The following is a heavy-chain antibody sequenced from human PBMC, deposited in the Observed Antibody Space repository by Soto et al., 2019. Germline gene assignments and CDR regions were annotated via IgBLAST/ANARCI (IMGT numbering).Heavy chain of an antibody. CDR2: IYYSGST. CDR1: GGSISSYY. D-gene: IGHD3-16*01. V-gene: IGHV4-59*08. J-gene: IGHJ4*02. Sequence: QVQLQESGPGLVKPSETLSLTCTVSGGSISSYYWSWIRQPPGKGLEWMGYIYYSGSTNYNPSLTRRCTISVDTSKTQFSLKLSSVTAADTAVSYCARHWGFWAEYWGQGTLVTVSS. CDR3: ARHWGFWAEY.